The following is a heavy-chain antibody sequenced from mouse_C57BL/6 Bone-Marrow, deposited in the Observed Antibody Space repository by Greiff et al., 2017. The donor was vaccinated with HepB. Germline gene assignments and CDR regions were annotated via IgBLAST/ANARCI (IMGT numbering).Heavy chain of an antibody. CDR1: GFTFSSYA. V-gene: IGHV5-4*03. CDR2: ISDGGSYT. Sequence: EVKVVESGGGLVKPGGSLKLSCAASGFTFSSYAMSWVRQTPEKRLEWVATISDGGSYTYYPDNVKGRFTISRDNAKNNLYLQMSHLKSEDTAMYYCARAPYWGQGTLVTVSA. CDR3: ARAPY. J-gene: IGHJ3*01.